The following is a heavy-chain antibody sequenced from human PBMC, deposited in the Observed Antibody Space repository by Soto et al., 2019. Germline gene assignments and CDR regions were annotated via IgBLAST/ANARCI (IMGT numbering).Heavy chain of an antibody. CDR2: IWYDGSNK. Sequence: PGVSLRLSCAASGFTFSSYGMHWVRQAPGKGLEWVAVIWYDGSNKYYADSVRGRFIISRDNSKNRLYLQMNSLRAEDTAVYYCASDLVGASDSYGLDVWGQGTPVTVSS. J-gene: IGHJ6*02. CDR3: ASDLVGASDSYGLDV. CDR1: GFTFSSYG. D-gene: IGHD1-26*01. V-gene: IGHV3-33*01.